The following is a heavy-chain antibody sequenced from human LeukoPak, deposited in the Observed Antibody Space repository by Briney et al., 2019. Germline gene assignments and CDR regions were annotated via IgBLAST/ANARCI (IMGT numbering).Heavy chain of an antibody. CDR1: GGTFISYA. CDR2: IIPIFGTA. CDR3: ARFIPELGAFDY. D-gene: IGHD1-26*01. Sequence: ASVKVSCKASGGTFISYAISWVRQAPGQGLEWMGGIIPIFGTANYAQKFQGRVTITTDESTSTAYMELSSLRSEDTAVYYCARFIPELGAFDYWGQGTLVTVSS. V-gene: IGHV1-69*05. J-gene: IGHJ4*02.